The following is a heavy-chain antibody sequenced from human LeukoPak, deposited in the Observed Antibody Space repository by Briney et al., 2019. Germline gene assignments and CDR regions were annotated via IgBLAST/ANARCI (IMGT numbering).Heavy chain of an antibody. CDR2: IYYSGST. D-gene: IGHD2-2*01. CDR1: GGSISSSSYY. Sequence: SETLSLTCTVSGGSISSSSYYWGWIRQPPGKGLEWIGRIYYSGSTYYNPSLKSRVTISVDTSKNQFSLKLSSVTAADTAVYYCAGYCSSTSCYLGWFDPWGQGTLVTVSS. J-gene: IGHJ5*02. CDR3: AGYCSSTSCYLGWFDP. V-gene: IGHV4-39*01.